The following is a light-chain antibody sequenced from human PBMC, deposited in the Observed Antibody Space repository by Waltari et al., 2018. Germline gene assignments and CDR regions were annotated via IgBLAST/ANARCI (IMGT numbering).Light chain of an antibody. CDR2: GNI. J-gene: IGLJ1*01. Sequence: QSVLTQPPSVSGAPGQRVIISCTGSSSDHGAASDVHWYQHLPGMGPKILIHGNINRASGVPDRFSGSKSGTSASLAISGLQGDDEADYYCQSYDASLGEYVFGTGTKVTVL. CDR3: QSYDASLGEYV. V-gene: IGLV1-40*01. CDR1: SSDHGAASD.